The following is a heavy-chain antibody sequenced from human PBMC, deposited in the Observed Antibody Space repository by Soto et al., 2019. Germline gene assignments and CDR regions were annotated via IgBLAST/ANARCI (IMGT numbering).Heavy chain of an antibody. J-gene: IGHJ6*02. V-gene: IGHV4-39*01. Sequence: SETLSLTCTVSSDSVHSSSYTWGWIRQPPGKGPEWIGSIYSSGSTYYNPSLNSRVTVSVDTSKNQFSLKVTSVTAADTAVYYCARLYGYCIRNSCHGHYAMDVWGQGTTVT. CDR2: IYSSGST. D-gene: IGHD2-2*01. CDR3: ARLYGYCIRNSCHGHYAMDV. CDR1: SDSVHSSSYT.